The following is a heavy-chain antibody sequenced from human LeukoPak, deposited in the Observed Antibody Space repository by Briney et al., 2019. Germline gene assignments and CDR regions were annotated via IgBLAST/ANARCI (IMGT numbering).Heavy chain of an antibody. CDR1: GFTFDEYA. CDR2: ISWNSDSI. CDR3: TKRRGRQLVGTVDF. V-gene: IGHV3-9*01. D-gene: IGHD6-6*01. J-gene: IGHJ4*02. Sequence: HSGRSLRLSCAASGFTFDEYAMHWVRQAPGKGLEWVSGISWNSDSIAYAASVKGRFTISRDNAKNSLYLQMNSLRAEDTALYYCTKRRGRQLVGTVDFWGQGTLVTVSS.